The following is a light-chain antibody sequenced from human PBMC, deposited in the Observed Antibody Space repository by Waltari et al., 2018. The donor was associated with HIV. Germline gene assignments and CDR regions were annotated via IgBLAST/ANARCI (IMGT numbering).Light chain of an antibody. J-gene: IGLJ3*02. Sequence: SYELTQPPSVSVSPGQTARITCSGDTLPKKYAHWYQQKPGQAPVLVIYEDIKRPPGIPERFSGSSSGTMAILTISGAQVEDEADYYCYSTESNGNHRVFGGGTKLTVL. CDR1: TLPKKY. CDR3: YSTESNGNHRV. V-gene: IGLV3-10*01. CDR2: EDI.